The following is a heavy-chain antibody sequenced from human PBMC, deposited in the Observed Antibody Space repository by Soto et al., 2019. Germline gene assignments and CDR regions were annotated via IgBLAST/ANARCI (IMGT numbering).Heavy chain of an antibody. J-gene: IGHJ4*02. CDR1: VGSFSGYY. Sequence: SETLSLTCAVYVGSFSGYYWTWIRQPPGKGLEWIGEINHSGSTNYDPSLKSRVTISVDTSKNQFSLKLSSVIAADTAVYYCARGLTLYGSPAAHTALDYWGQGTLVT. CDR3: ARGLTLYGSPAAHTALDY. CDR2: INHSGST. V-gene: IGHV4-34*01. D-gene: IGHD2-2*01.